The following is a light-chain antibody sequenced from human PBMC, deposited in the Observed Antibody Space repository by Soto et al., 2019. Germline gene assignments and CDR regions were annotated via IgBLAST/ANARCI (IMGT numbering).Light chain of an antibody. CDR2: GAS. CDR3: QQYGRSSWT. J-gene: IGKJ1*01. Sequence: IVLTQSPVTLSLSPGERATLSCRASQSVSSSYLAWYQQKPGQAPRLLMYGASNRATGIPDRFSGSGSGTDFTLTISRLEPEDFAVYYCQQYGRSSWTFGQGTKVDIK. V-gene: IGKV3-20*01. CDR1: QSVSSSY.